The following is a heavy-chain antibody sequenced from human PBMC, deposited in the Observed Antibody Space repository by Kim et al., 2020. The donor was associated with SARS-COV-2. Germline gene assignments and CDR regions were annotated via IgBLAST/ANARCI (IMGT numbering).Heavy chain of an antibody. J-gene: IGHJ4*02. Sequence: PSLKSRVTISVDTSKNQFSLKLSSVTAADTAVYYCARHDSSGYYQDVFDYWGQGTLVTVSS. CDR3: ARHDSSGYYQDVFDY. D-gene: IGHD3-22*01. V-gene: IGHV4-39*01.